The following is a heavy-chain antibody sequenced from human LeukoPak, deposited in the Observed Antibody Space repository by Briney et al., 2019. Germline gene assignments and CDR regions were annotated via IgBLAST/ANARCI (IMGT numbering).Heavy chain of an antibody. CDR2: IYPGDSDT. J-gene: IGHJ4*02. D-gene: IGHD4-11*01. CDR1: GYSFTSCW. Sequence: GESLKISCKGSGYSFTSCWIGWVRQMPGKGLEWMGIIYPGDSDTRYSLSFQGQVTISADKSISTAYLQWSSLKASDTAMYYCARLWGDTYSSSLFDYWGQGTLVTVSS. V-gene: IGHV5-51*01. CDR3: ARLWGDTYSSSLFDY.